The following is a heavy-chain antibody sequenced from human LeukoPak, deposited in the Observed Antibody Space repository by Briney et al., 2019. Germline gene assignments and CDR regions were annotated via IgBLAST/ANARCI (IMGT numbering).Heavy chain of an antibody. Sequence: GASVKVSCKASGYTFTGYYMHWVRQAPGQGLEWMGWINPNSGGTNYAQKFQGRVTMTRDASISTAYMELSSLRSEDTAVYYCARDPYSGWLRENWFDPWGQGTLVTVSS. CDR1: GYTFTGYY. D-gene: IGHD6-19*01. V-gene: IGHV1-2*02. CDR3: ARDPYSGWLRENWFDP. CDR2: INPNSGGT. J-gene: IGHJ5*02.